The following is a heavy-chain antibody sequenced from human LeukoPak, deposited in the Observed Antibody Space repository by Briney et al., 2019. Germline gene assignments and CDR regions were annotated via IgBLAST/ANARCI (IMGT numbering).Heavy chain of an antibody. CDR1: GGTFSSYA. J-gene: IGHJ4*02. Sequence: SVKVSCKPSGGTFSSYAVSWVRQAPGQGLEWMGGIIPIFGTANYAQKFQGRVTITADESTSTAYMELSSLRSEDTAVYYCASRYGSGSYLFDYWGQGTLVTVSS. CDR2: IIPIFGTA. V-gene: IGHV1-69*13. CDR3: ASRYGSGSYLFDY. D-gene: IGHD3-10*01.